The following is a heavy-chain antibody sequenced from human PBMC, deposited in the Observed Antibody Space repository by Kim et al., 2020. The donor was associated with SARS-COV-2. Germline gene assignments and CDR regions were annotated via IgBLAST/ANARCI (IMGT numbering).Heavy chain of an antibody. CDR3: ARGRGLGS. CDR2: DGNEK. Sequence: DGNEKYSVNAVKGTFTVSRDNARKSVYLQMNSLRAEDTAVYYCARGRGLGSWGQGTLVTVSS. V-gene: IGHV3-7*04. J-gene: IGHJ4*02.